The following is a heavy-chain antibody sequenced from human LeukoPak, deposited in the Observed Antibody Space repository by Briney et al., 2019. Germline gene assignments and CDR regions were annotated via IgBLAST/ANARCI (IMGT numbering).Heavy chain of an antibody. CDR2: ISSSSSYI. Sequence: SGGSLRLSCAASGFTFSSYSMNWVRQAPGKGLEWVSSISSSSSYIYYADSVKGRFTISRDNFKNTLYLQMNSLTPEDTAVYYCAKDLMRNRWFGESWGQGTLVTVSS. V-gene: IGHV3-21*01. CDR1: GFTFSSYS. CDR3: AKDLMRNRWFGES. D-gene: IGHD3-10*01. J-gene: IGHJ5*02.